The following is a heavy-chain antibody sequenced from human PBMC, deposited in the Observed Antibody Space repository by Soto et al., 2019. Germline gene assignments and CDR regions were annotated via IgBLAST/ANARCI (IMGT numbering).Heavy chain of an antibody. J-gene: IGHJ4*02. CDR2: IYYSGST. Sequence: PSETLSLTCTVSGGSISSYYWSWIRQPPGKGLEWIGYIYYSGSTNYNPSLKSRVTISVDTSKNQFSLKLSSVTAADTAVYYCARQDSIAVAGLYYFDYWGQGTLVTVSS. CDR1: GGSISSYY. CDR3: ARQDSIAVAGLYYFDY. V-gene: IGHV4-59*08. D-gene: IGHD6-19*01.